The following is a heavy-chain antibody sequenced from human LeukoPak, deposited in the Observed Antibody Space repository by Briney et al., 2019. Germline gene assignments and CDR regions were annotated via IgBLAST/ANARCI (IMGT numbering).Heavy chain of an antibody. CDR1: GFTFSSYS. CDR3: ARDSNYGDYDPYFDY. Sequence: GGSLRLSCAASGFTFSSYSMNWVRQAPGKGLEWVSSISSSSSYIYYADSVKGRFTISRDNAKNSLYLQMNSLRAEDTAVYYCARDSNYGDYDPYFDYWGQGILVTVSS. D-gene: IGHD4-17*01. V-gene: IGHV3-21*01. J-gene: IGHJ4*02. CDR2: ISSSSSYI.